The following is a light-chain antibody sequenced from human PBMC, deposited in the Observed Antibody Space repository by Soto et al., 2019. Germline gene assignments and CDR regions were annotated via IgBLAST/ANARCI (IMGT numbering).Light chain of an antibody. CDR3: QQYGSSPQT. J-gene: IGKJ1*01. CDR2: GAS. Sequence: ETELTQSPGTLSLSPGQRATLSCRASQRVSSSYLAWYQQKPGQAPRLLIYGASSRATGIPDRFSGSGSGTDFTLTISRLEPEDFAVYYCQQYGSSPQTFGQGTKVEIK. CDR1: QRVSSSY. V-gene: IGKV3-20*01.